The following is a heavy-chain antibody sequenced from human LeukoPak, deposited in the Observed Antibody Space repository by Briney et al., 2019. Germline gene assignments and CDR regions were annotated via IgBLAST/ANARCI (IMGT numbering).Heavy chain of an antibody. J-gene: IGHJ4*02. CDR3: VRQQTSHGNFDY. Sequence: GGSLRLSCATSGFTFSNHAMHWVRQATGKGLEWVSAIGTAGDTFYPGSVKGRFSISRENARNSLSLQINSLKAEDTAVYYCVRQQTSHGNFDYWGQGTLVTVSS. CDR1: GFTFSNHA. CDR2: IGTAGDT. D-gene: IGHD1-26*01. V-gene: IGHV3-13*01.